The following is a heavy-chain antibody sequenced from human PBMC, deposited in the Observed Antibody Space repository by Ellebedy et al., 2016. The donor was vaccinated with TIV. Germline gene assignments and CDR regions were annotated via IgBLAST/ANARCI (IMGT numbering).Heavy chain of an antibody. V-gene: IGHV1-69*13. J-gene: IGHJ1*01. CDR2: IIPIFGTA. CDR3: ARDLSPTVTNAEYFQH. D-gene: IGHD4-17*01. CDR1: RGTFSSYA. Sequence: SVKVSXKASRGTFSSYAISWVRQAPGQGLEWMGGIIPIFGTANYAQKFQGRVTITADESTSTAYMELSSLRSEDTAVYYCARDLSPTVTNAEYFQHWGQGTLVTVSS.